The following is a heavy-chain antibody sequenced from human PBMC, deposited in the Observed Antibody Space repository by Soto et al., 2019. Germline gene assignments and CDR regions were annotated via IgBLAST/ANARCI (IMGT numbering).Heavy chain of an antibody. D-gene: IGHD2-15*01. V-gene: IGHV1-69*02. CDR2: IIPILGIA. J-gene: IGHJ4*02. Sequence: SVNVSCKASGGSFSSYTISWVRQAPGQGLEWMGRIIPILGIANYAQKFQGRVTITADKSTSTAYMELSSLRSEDTAVYYCARGPIVVVVGPNFDYWGQGTLVTVSS. CDR1: GGSFSSYT. CDR3: ARGPIVVVVGPNFDY.